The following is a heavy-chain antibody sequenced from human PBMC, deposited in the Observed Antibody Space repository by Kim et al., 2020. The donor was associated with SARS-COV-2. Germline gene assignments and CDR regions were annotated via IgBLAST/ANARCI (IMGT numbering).Heavy chain of an antibody. D-gene: IGHD6-13*01. V-gene: IGHV3-23*01. CDR2: ISGSGGST. J-gene: IGHJ4*02. CDR3: AKGLLIAAAGTRPFPYYSDY. CDR1: GFTFSSYA. Sequence: GGSLRLSCAASGFTFSSYAMSWVRQAPGKGLEWVSAISGSGGSTYYADSVKGRFTISRDNSKNTLYLQMNSLRAEDTAVYYCAKGLLIAAAGTRPFPYYSDYWGQGTLVTVSS.